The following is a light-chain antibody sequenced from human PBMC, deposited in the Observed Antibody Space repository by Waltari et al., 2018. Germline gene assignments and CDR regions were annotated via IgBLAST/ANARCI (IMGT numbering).Light chain of an antibody. CDR2: VNIDGSH. CDR1: SGHSTNI. J-gene: IGLJ3*02. CDR3: QTGGHGTWV. V-gene: IGLV4-69*01. Sequence: QLVLTQSPSASASLGASVKLTCTLSSGHSTNIIAWHQQQPEKGPRYLMKVNIDGSHSKGDQIPDRFSGSSSGAEHYLTIASLQSEDEADYYCQTGGHGTWVFGGGTKLTVL.